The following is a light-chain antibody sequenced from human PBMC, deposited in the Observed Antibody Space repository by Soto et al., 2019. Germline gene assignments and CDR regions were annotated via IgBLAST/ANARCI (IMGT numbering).Light chain of an antibody. Sequence: DIQMTQSPSTLSASVGDRVTITCRASQSISSWLAWYQQKPGKAPKLLIYDASSLESGVPSRFSGSGSGTEFTLTISSLQPDDSATYYCQQGYTFGQGTKLEIK. CDR1: QSISSW. CDR2: DAS. V-gene: IGKV1-5*01. J-gene: IGKJ2*01. CDR3: QQGYT.